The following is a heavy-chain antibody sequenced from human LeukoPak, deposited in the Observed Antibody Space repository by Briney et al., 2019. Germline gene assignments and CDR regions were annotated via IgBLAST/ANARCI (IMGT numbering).Heavy chain of an antibody. CDR3: ARRVSRRYSSSWYKSTYYYYYYMDV. Sequence: SETLSLTCAVYGGSFSGYYWSWIRQPPGKGLEWIGEINHSGSTNYNPSLKSRVTISVDTSKNQFSLKLSSVTAADTAVYYCARRVSRRYSSSWYKSTYYYYYYMDVWGKGTTVTISS. J-gene: IGHJ6*03. CDR2: INHSGST. V-gene: IGHV4-34*01. D-gene: IGHD6-13*01. CDR1: GGSFSGYY.